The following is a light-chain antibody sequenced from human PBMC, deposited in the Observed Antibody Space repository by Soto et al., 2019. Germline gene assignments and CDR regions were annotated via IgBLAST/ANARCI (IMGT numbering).Light chain of an antibody. V-gene: IGLV2-14*03. CDR3: CPNTSSSPPVV. Sequence: QSALTQPASVSGSPGQSITISCTGTSSDVGGYNYVSWYQQHPGKAPKLMIYDVSNRPSGVSNRFSGSKSGNTASLTISGLPAGDGADFYCCPNTSSSPPVVFGGGPKLTGL. J-gene: IGLJ2*01. CDR2: DVS. CDR1: SSDVGGYNY.